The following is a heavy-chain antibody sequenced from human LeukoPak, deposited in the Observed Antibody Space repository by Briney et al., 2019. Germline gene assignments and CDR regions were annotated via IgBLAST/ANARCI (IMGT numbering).Heavy chain of an antibody. D-gene: IGHD2-2*01. CDR3: ASWRGAPAQHFDY. CDR1: GYTFTGYY. V-gene: IGHV1-2*02. J-gene: IGHJ4*02. CDR2: INPNSGGT. Sequence: ASVKVSCKASGYTFTGYYMHWVRQGPGQGLEWMGWINPNSGGTNYAQKFQGRVTMTRDTSISTAYMELSRLRSDDTAVYYCASWRGAPAQHFDYWGQGTLVTVSS.